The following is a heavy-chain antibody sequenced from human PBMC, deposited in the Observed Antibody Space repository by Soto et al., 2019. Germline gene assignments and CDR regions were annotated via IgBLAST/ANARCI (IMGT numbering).Heavy chain of an antibody. V-gene: IGHV3-48*02. CDR3: ARARGYSFGYSDY. Sequence: GGSLRLSCAASGFTFSSYGMNWIRQAPGKGLEWVSYISTSSDTIYYADSVKGRFTISRDNGKNSLYLQMNSLRDEDTAVYYCARARGYSFGYSDYWGPGTLVTV. CDR2: ISTSSDTI. CDR1: GFTFSSYG. D-gene: IGHD5-18*01. J-gene: IGHJ4*02.